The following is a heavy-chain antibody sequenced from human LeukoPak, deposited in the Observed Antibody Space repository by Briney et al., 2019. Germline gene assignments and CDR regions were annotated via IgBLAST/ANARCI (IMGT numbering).Heavy chain of an antibody. CDR2: IYSGGST. CDR1: GFTVISNY. V-gene: IGHV3-53*01. J-gene: IGHJ4*02. Sequence: PGGSLRLSCAAPGFTVISNYMSWGRQAPGKGLEWGSVIYSGGSTYYPDSVKGRFTISRDNSKNTLYLQMNSLRAEDTAVYYCARSPGAYCGGDCYPYYFDYWGQGTLVTVSS. CDR3: ARSPGAYCGGDCYPYYFDY. D-gene: IGHD2-21*02.